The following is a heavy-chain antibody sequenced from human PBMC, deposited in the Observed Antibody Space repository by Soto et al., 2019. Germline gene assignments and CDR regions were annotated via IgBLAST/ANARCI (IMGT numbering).Heavy chain of an antibody. V-gene: IGHV6-1*01. Sequence: SQTLSLTCVISGDSVSSNRGAWNWIRQSPSRGLEWLGRTYYRSKWYNDYAVSVKSRIIINPDTSNNQFSLQLNSVTPEDTAVYFCAKGDNLGPKTGYAFDPWGQGIMVTVS. J-gene: IGHJ5*02. CDR1: GDSVSSNRGA. CDR3: AKGDNLGPKTGYAFDP. CDR2: TYYRSKWYN. D-gene: IGHD5-12*01.